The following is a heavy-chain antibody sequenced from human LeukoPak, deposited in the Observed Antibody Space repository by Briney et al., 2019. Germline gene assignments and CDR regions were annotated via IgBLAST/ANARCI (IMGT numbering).Heavy chain of an antibody. CDR2: IIPILGIA. V-gene: IGHV1-69*04. Sequence: GASVKVSCKASGGTFSSYAISWVRQAPGQGLEWMGRIIPILGIANYAQKFQGRVTITADKSTSTAYMELSSLRSEDTAVYYCARGGFGELFEGSFDYWGQGTLVTVSS. D-gene: IGHD3-10*01. CDR3: ARGGFGELFEGSFDY. CDR1: GGTFSSYA. J-gene: IGHJ4*02.